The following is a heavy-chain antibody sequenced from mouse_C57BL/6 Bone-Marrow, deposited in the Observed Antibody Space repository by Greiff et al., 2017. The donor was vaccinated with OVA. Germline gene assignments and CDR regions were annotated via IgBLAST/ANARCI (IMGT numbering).Heavy chain of an antibody. J-gene: IGHJ3*01. D-gene: IGHD1-1*01. V-gene: IGHV1-64*01. CDR3: ARYYGSSSAWFAY. Sequence: VQLQQSGAELVKPGASVKLSCKASGYTFTSYWMHWVKQRPGQGLEWIGMIHPNSGSTNYNEKFKSKATLTVDKSSSTAYMQLSSLTSEDSAVYYCARYYGSSSAWFAYWGQGTLVTVSA. CDR1: GYTFTSYW. CDR2: IHPNSGST.